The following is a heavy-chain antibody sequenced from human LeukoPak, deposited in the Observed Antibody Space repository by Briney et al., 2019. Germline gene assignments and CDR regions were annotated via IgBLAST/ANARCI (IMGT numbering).Heavy chain of an antibody. V-gene: IGHV3-23*01. D-gene: IGHD6-6*01. CDR3: AKDLGLGYSSSSLDY. CDR1: GFTFSSYA. CDR2: ISGSGGST. J-gene: IGHJ4*02. Sequence: GGSLRLSCAASGFTFSSYAMSWVRQAPGKGLEWVSAISGSGGSTYYADSVKGRFTISRDNSKNTLYLQMNSLRAEDTAVYYCAKDLGLGYSSSSLDYWGQGTLVTVSS.